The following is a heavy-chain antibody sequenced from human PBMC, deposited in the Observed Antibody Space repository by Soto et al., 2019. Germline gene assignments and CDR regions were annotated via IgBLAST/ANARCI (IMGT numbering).Heavy chain of an antibody. D-gene: IGHD6-13*01. V-gene: IGHV1-69*13. J-gene: IGHJ3*01. CDR1: GGTFSSYA. Sequence: GASVKVSCKASGGTFSSYAISWVRQAPGQGLEWMGGIIPIFGTANYAQKFQGRVTITADESTSTAYMELSSLRSEDTAVYYCARAGRIGYSSRLSPWGQGTMVTVSS. CDR2: IIPIFGTA. CDR3: ARAGRIGYSSRLSP.